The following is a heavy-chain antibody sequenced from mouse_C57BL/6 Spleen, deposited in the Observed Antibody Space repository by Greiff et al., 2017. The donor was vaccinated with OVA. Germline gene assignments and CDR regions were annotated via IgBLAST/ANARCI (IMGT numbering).Heavy chain of an antibody. Sequence: VQLQQSGPELVKPGASVKISCKASGYSFTGYYMNWVKQSPEKSLEWIGEINPSTGGTTYNQKFKAKATLTVDKSSSTAYMQLKSLTSEDSAVYYCARRWDYDGYAMDYWGQGTSVTVSS. V-gene: IGHV1-42*01. J-gene: IGHJ4*01. CDR1: GYSFTGYY. D-gene: IGHD2-4*01. CDR2: INPSTGGT. CDR3: ARRWDYDGYAMDY.